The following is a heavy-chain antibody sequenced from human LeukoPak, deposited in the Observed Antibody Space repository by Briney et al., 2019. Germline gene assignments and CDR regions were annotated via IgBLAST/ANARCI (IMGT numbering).Heavy chain of an antibody. CDR1: GFTFSSYS. CDR3: AREPQLELLPDY. Sequence: GGSLRLSCAASGFTFSSYSMNWVRQAPGKGLEWVSSISSSSSYIYYADSVKGRFTISRDNAKNSLYLQMNSLRAEDTAVYYCAREPQLELLPDYWGQGTLVTVSS. J-gene: IGHJ4*02. CDR2: ISSSSSYI. D-gene: IGHD1-26*01. V-gene: IGHV3-21*01.